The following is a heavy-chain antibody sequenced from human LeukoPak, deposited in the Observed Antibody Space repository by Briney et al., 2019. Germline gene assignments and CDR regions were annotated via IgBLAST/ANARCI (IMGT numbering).Heavy chain of an antibody. Sequence: GGSLSPSCAASGFTFINAGMTGVRQALGKGLEWVGRIKSKTDGGTTDYAAPVKGRFTISRDDSKNTLYLQMNSLKTEDTAVYYCTTGDYGFPRGYWGQGTLVTVSS. V-gene: IGHV3-15*01. CDR1: GFTFINAG. D-gene: IGHD4/OR15-4a*01. J-gene: IGHJ4*02. CDR3: TTGDYGFPRGY. CDR2: IKSKTDGGTT.